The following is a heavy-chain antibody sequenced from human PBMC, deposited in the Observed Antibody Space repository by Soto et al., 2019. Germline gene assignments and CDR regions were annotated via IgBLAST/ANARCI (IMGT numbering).Heavy chain of an antibody. CDR2: ISAYNGNT. CDR1: GYTFTSYG. V-gene: IGHV1-18*01. CDR3: ARDLTVVVPAAMRGYYYGMDV. J-gene: IGHJ6*02. Sequence: QVPLVQSGAEVKKPGASVKVSCKASGYTFTSYGISWVRQAPGQGLEWMGWISAYNGNTNYAQKLQGRVTMTTDTSTSTAYMELRSLRSDDTAVYYCARDLTVVVPAAMRGYYYGMDVWGQGTTVTVSS. D-gene: IGHD2-2*01.